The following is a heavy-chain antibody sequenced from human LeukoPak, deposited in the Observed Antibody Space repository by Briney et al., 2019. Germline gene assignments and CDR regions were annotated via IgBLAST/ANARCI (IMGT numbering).Heavy chain of an antibody. CDR1: GFTFSSYS. V-gene: IGHV4-34*01. CDR3: ARGRALYYYGSGSYSRYYGMDV. J-gene: IGHJ6*02. D-gene: IGHD3-10*01. CDR2: INHSGST. Sequence: GSLRLSCAASGFTFSSYSMNWVRQPPGKGLEWIGEINHSGSTNYNPSLKSRVTISVDTSKNQFSLKLSSVTAADTAVYYCARGRALYYYGSGSYSRYYGMDVWGQGTTVTVSS.